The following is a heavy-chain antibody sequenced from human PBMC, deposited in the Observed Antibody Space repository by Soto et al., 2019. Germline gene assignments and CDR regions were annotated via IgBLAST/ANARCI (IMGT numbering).Heavy chain of an antibody. CDR1: GFTFSNAW. J-gene: IGHJ4*02. D-gene: IGHD3-9*01. CDR3: TTDWGPLTGYYNPPPYFDY. Sequence: GGSLRLSCAASGFTFSNAWMNWVRQAPGKGLEWVGRIKSKTDGGTTDYAAPVKGRFTISRDDSKNTLYLQMNSLKTEDTAVYYCTTDWGPLTGYYNPPPYFDYWGQGTLVTVSS. V-gene: IGHV3-15*07. CDR2: IKSKTDGGTT.